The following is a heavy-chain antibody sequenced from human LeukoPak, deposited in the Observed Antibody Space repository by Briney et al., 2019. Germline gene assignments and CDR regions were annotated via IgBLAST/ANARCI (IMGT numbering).Heavy chain of an antibody. CDR2: MNPNSGNT. CDR1: GYTFTSYD. Sequence: ASVKVSCKASGYTFTSYDINWVRQATGQGLEWMGWMNPNSGNTGYAQKFQGRVTMTRNTSISTAYMELSSLRSEDTAVYYCARDPRSEWLAPYYYYYMDVWGKGTTVTISS. CDR3: ARDPRSEWLAPYYYYYMDV. D-gene: IGHD6-19*01. V-gene: IGHV1-8*01. J-gene: IGHJ6*03.